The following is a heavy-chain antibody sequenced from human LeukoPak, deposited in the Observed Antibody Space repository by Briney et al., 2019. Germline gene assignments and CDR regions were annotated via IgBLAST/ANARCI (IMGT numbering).Heavy chain of an antibody. CDR3: ARISTNTWYNFDY. V-gene: IGHV3-15*01. J-gene: IGHJ4*02. CDR2: IKSKTDGGTI. CDR1: GFTFTNAW. Sequence: PGGSLRLSCAASGFTFTNAWMNWFRRAPGKGLEWIGRIKSKTDGGTIDYAAPVKGRFIISRGDSKNTLYLQMNSLRAEDTAVYYCARISTNTWYNFDYWGQGTLVTVSS. D-gene: IGHD2-2*01.